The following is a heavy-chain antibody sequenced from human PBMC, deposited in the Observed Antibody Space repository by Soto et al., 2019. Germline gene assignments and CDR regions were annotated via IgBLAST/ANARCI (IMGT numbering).Heavy chain of an antibody. J-gene: IGHJ4*02. CDR2: IYYSGST. V-gene: IGHV4-59*01. Sequence: SDPVSLTCTVSGGSISSYYWSWIRQPPGKGLEWIGYIYYSGSTNYNPSLKSRVTISVDTSKNQFSLKLSSVTAADTAVYYCARTMWFGELSYYYFDYWGQGTLVTVSS. D-gene: IGHD3-10*01. CDR3: ARTMWFGELSYYYFDY. CDR1: GGSISSYY.